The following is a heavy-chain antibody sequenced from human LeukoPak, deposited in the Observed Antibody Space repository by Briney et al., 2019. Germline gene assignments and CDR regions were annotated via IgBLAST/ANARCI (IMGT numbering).Heavy chain of an antibody. CDR2: ISSNGATT. CDR3: VKDRSIAAPNNDFFDS. CDR1: GFTSNWFY. Sequence: GGSLRLSCSASGFTSNWFYLHWVRQAPGKGLEFVSHISSNGATTYYADSVKGRFTISRDNSKNTLYLQMSSLRADDTAVYYCVKDRSIAAPNNDFFDSWGQGALVTVSS. V-gene: IGHV3-64D*06. D-gene: IGHD6-6*01. J-gene: IGHJ4*02.